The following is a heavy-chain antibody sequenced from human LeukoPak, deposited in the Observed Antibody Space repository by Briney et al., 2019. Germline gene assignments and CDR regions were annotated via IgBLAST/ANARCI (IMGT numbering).Heavy chain of an antibody. CDR3: ARALSYSSGWHADY. CDR1: GFSFSTYV. D-gene: IGHD6-19*01. CDR2: LSYDGSEK. V-gene: IGHV3-30*04. Sequence: SGGSLRLSCAASGFSFSTYVMHWVRQAPGKGLEWVAVLSYDGSEKYYADSVKGRFTIPRDNSKNTLYLQLNSLRPEDTAVHYCARALSYSSGWHADYWGQGALVTVSS. J-gene: IGHJ4*02.